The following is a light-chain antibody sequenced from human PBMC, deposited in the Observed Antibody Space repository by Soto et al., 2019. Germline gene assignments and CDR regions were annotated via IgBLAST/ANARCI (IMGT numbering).Light chain of an antibody. Sequence: DIVMTLSPDSLAVSLGERATINCKSSQSVLYSSNNKNYLAWYQQKPGQPPQLIIYWASTRESGVPERFSGSGSGTDFTLTISSLEAEDVAFYWCQQYFDVPFTFGGGTKVDIK. CDR1: QSVLYSSNNKNY. CDR2: WAS. J-gene: IGKJ4*01. CDR3: QQYFDVPFT. V-gene: IGKV4-1*01.